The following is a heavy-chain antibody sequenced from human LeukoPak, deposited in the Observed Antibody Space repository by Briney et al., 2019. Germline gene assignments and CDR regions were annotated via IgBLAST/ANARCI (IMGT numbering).Heavy chain of an antibody. CDR1: GGSISSTYF. V-gene: IGHV4-39*01. J-gene: IGHJ4*02. Sequence: PSETLSLTCTVSGGSISSTYFWAWIRQPPGKGLEWIATIHYSGTTYYKPSLRSRVTISVDTSANQFSLKLTSVTAADTAVYFCARLGYCSGGSCQHDFWGRGTLVTVSS. CDR3: ARLGYCSGGSCQHDF. CDR2: IHYSGTT. D-gene: IGHD2-15*01.